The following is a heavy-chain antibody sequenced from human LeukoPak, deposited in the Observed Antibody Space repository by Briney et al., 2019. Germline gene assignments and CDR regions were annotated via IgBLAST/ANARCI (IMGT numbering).Heavy chain of an antibody. CDR2: ISSSGSTI. V-gene: IGHV3-11*04. D-gene: IGHD2-2*01. J-gene: IGHJ3*02. Sequence: GGSLRLSCAASGFTFSDYYMGWIRQAPGKGLEWVSYISSSGSTIYYADSVKGRFTISRDNAKNSLYLQMNSLRAEDTAVYYCAREVDHDAFDIWGQGTMVTVSS. CDR1: GFTFSDYY. CDR3: AREVDHDAFDI.